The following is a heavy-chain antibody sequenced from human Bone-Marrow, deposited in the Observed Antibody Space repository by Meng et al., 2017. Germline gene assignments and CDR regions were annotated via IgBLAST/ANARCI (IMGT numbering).Heavy chain of an antibody. CDR2: INTDGSST. V-gene: IGHV3-74*01. Sequence: EVHVVGSGGALVQPGGSLRLSCTASGFTFSSYWMHWGRQAPGKGPVWVSRINTDGSSTDYADSVKGRFTISRDNAKNTLYLQMNSLRAEDTAMYYCARFTPFDYWGQGTLVTVSS. J-gene: IGHJ4*02. CDR1: GFTFSSYW. CDR3: ARFTPFDY.